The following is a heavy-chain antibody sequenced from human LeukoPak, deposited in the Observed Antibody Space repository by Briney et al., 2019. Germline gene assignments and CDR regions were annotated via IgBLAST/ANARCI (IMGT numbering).Heavy chain of an antibody. CDR2: ISWNSGSI. D-gene: IGHD3-10*01. Sequence: GRSLRLSCAASGFTFDDYAMHWVRQAPGKGLEWVSGISWNSGSIGYADSVKGRFTISRDNAKNPLYLQMNSLRAEDTALYYCAKGYGSGSYFDAFDIWGQGTMVTVSS. CDR1: GFTFDDYA. V-gene: IGHV3-9*01. CDR3: AKGYGSGSYFDAFDI. J-gene: IGHJ3*02.